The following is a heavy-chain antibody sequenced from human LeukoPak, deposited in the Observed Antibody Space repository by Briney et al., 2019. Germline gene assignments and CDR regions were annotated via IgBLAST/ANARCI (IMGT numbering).Heavy chain of an antibody. CDR1: GYSISSGCY. V-gene: IGHV4-38-2*02. J-gene: IGHJ4*02. Sequence: SETLSLTCTVSGYSISSGCYWGCIRQPPGKGLEWIGSIYHSGSNYYNPSLKRRVTISVDTSKNQFSLKLSSVTAADTAVYYCARDWRIVATIGIDYWGQGTLVTVSS. D-gene: IGHD5-12*01. CDR3: ARDWRIVATIGIDY. CDR2: IYHSGSN.